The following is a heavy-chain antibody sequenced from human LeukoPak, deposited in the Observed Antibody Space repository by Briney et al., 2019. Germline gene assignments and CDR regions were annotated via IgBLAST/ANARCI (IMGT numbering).Heavy chain of an antibody. CDR3: AREGGKLGYCSSTSCLNWFDP. J-gene: IGHJ5*02. V-gene: IGHV1-69*04. CDR1: GYTFTSYD. CDR2: IIPILGTA. D-gene: IGHD2-2*01. Sequence: ASVKVSCKASGYTFTSYDINWVRQAPGQGLEWMGRIIPILGTANYVQKFQGRVTITADKSTSTAYMELSSLRSEDTAVYYCAREGGKLGYCSSTSCLNWFDPWGQGTLVTVSS.